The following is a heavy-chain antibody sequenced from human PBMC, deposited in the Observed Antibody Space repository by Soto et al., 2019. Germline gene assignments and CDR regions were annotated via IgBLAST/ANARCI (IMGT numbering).Heavy chain of an antibody. V-gene: IGHV3-72*01. D-gene: IGHD2-8*01. CDR2: SRNKPKSYTT. J-gene: IGHJ4*02. CDR3: ARGTRECINDACRNKLDY. Sequence: EVQLVESGGGLVQPGGSLRLSCVASGFSISDHYMDWVRQAPGKGLEWVGRSRNKPKSYTTEYAASVKGRFTISRDDSKNSLYVQMNSLEKEDTAVYYCARGTRECINDACRNKLDYWGQGTLVTVSS. CDR1: GFSISDHY.